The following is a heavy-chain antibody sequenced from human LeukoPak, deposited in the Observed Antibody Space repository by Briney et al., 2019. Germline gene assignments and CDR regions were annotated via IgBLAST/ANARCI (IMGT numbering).Heavy chain of an antibody. V-gene: IGHV4-30-2*05. Sequence: PSETLSLTCTVSGGSIMVAAYSWSWIRQPPGKGLEWIGYIYYSGSTYYNPSLKSRVTISVDTSKNQFSLKLSSVTAADTAVYYCARAVADYGYAFDIWGQGTMVTVSS. CDR1: GGSIMVAAYS. J-gene: IGHJ3*02. CDR2: IYYSGST. D-gene: IGHD4-17*01. CDR3: ARAVADYGYAFDI.